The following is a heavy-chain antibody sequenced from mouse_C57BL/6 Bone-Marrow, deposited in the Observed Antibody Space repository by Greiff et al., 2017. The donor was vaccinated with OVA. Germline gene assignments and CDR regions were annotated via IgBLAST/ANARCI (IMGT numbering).Heavy chain of an antibody. CDR2: ISSGGSYT. V-gene: IGHV5-6*02. CDR1: GFTFSSYG. CDR3: ASRPIYYAMDY. J-gene: IGHJ4*01. D-gene: IGHD6-5*01. Sequence: EVKLEESGGDLVKSGGSLKLSCPASGFTFSSYGMSWVRQTPDKRLEWVATISSGGSYTYYPDSVKGRFTISRDNATNTLYLQMSSPKSEDTAMYYCASRPIYYAMDYWGQGTSVTVSS.